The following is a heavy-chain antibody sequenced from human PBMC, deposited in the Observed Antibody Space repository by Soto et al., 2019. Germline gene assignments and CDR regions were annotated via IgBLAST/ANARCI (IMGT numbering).Heavy chain of an antibody. CDR1: GGSVSSGSYY. V-gene: IGHV4-61*01. CDR2: IYYSGSH. J-gene: IGHJ4*02. D-gene: IGHD2-8*01. CDR3: AGVNPPEY. Sequence: SETLSLTSTVSGGSVSSGSYYGSWIQQPPWKGLEWIGYIYYSGSHNYNPSLKSRVTISVETSKNQFSLKLSSVTAADTPVYDCAGVNPPEYGGQGTLVTVSS.